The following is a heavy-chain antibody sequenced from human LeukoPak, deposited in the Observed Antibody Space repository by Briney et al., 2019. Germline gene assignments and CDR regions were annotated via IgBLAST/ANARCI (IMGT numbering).Heavy chain of an antibody. CDR2: IQYDGNVK. V-gene: IGHV3-30*02. CDR3: ARDHKDWGVFDY. D-gene: IGHD7-27*01. CDR1: GFTFSSYG. Sequence: GGSLRLSCAASGFTFSSYGMHWVRQAPGKGLEWVAFIQYDGNVKLYANSVRGRVTISRDISKNTLSLQMNSLRAEDTAVYYCARDHKDWGVFDYWGQGTLVTVSS. J-gene: IGHJ4*02.